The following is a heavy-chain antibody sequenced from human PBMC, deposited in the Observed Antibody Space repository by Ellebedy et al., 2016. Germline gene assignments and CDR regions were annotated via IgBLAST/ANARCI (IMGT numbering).Heavy chain of an antibody. D-gene: IGHD3-10*01. V-gene: IGHV3-33*03. CDR1: GFSFSGHG. CDR2: IWSDGSNT. J-gene: IGHJ6*02. Sequence: GGSLRLSXAASGFSFSGHGMHWVRQAPGKGLEWVASIWSDGSNTYYPDSVKGRFTVSRDNAKNSLFLQMNSLRAEDTAVYFCAISIDRGVINFYYYGMDVWGQGTTVTASS. CDR3: AISIDRGVINFYYYGMDV.